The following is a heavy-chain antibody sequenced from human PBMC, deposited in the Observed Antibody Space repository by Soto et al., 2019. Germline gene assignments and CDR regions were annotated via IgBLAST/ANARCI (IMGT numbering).Heavy chain of an antibody. Sequence: ASVKVSCKASGYTFTSYDIDWVRLATGQGLEWMGWMNPNSGNTGYAQKFQGRVTMTRNTSISTAYMELSSLRSEDTAVYYCARAAADYYYYYYYMEVWGKGTTVTVSS. V-gene: IGHV1-8*01. CDR3: ARAAADYYYYYYYMEV. CDR1: GYTFTSYD. D-gene: IGHD6-13*01. CDR2: MNPNSGNT. J-gene: IGHJ6*03.